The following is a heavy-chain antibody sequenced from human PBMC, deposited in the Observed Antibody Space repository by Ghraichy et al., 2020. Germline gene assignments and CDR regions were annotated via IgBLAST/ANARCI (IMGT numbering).Heavy chain of an antibody. CDR1: GYSISSGYY. D-gene: IGHD3-10*01. V-gene: IGHV4-38-2*02. J-gene: IGHJ4*02. Sequence: SETLSLTCTVSGYSISSGYYWGWIRQPPGKGLEWIGSIYHSGSTYYNPSLKSRVTISVDTSKNQFSLKLSSVTAADTAVYYCASYGSGSPFDYWGQGTLVTVSS. CDR2: IYHSGST. CDR3: ASYGSGSPFDY.